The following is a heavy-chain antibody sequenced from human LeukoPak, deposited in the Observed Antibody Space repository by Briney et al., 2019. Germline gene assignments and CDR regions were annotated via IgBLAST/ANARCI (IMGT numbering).Heavy chain of an antibody. CDR2: ISGSGTYT. V-gene: IGHV3-21*06. J-gene: IGHJ4*02. D-gene: IGHD1-14*01. CDR3: VADSENRSGGDY. CDR1: GLSFSSYS. Sequence: NPGWSLRLSCAASGLSFSSYSMNWVRQAPGKGLEWVSSISGSGTYTYYADSVKGRFTISRDNAKNTVYLQMNSLRAEDTAVYYCVADSENRSGGDYWGQGTLVTVSS.